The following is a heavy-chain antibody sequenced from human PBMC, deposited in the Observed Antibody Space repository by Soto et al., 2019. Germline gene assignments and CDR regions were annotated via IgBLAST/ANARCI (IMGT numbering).Heavy chain of an antibody. CDR3: ARGGSGWKALNWFDP. D-gene: IGHD6-19*01. V-gene: IGHV4-31*11. CDR2: NNNRADT. J-gene: IGHJ5*02. Sequence: SETLSLTCAVSGASIDNNGYSWTWIRQHPGKGLEWIGTNNNRADTYYNPSLKSRLTISLDTSQNHFSLRLNAVTAADTAIYYCARGGSGWKALNWFDPWGQGITVTVSS. CDR1: GASIDNNGYS.